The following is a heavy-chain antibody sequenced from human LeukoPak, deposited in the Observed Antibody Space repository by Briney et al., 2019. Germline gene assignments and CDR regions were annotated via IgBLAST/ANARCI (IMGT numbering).Heavy chain of an antibody. V-gene: IGHV3-48*02. J-gene: IGHJ4*02. D-gene: IGHD6-13*01. CDR1: GFTFSSYS. CDR2: ISSSSSTI. Sequence: GGSLRLSCAASGFTFSSYSMNWVRQAPGKGLEWVSYISSSSSTIYYADSVKGRFTISRDNAKNSLYLQMNSLRDEDTAVYYCAREDRYSSSWYPVYWGQGTLVTVSS. CDR3: AREDRYSSSWYPVY.